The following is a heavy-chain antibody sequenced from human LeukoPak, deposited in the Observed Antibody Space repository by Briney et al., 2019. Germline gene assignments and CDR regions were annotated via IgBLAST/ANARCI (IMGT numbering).Heavy chain of an antibody. D-gene: IGHD4-17*01. J-gene: IGHJ3*02. Sequence: PGGSLRLSCAASGFTFSSYRMHWVRQAPGKGLVWVSRIKSDGSSTSHADSVKGRFTISRDNAKNTLYLQMNSLGAEDTAVYYCARASPTVTRGAFDIWGQGTMVTVSS. CDR1: GFTFSSYR. CDR2: IKSDGSST. CDR3: ARASPTVTRGAFDI. V-gene: IGHV3-74*01.